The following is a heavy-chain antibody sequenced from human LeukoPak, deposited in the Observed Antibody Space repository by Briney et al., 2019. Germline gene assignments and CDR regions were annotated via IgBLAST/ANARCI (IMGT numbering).Heavy chain of an antibody. CDR2: IYSGGST. Sequence: GGSLRLYSEVSGFTVSSNYITWVRQAPGKGLEWVSIIYSGGSTYYADSVKGRFAISRDNSKNTLYLQMNSLRAEDTAVFYCERDLTGAAYFDYWGQATMVTVSS. D-gene: IGHD7-27*01. CDR1: GFTVSSNY. V-gene: IGHV3-66*01. J-gene: IGHJ4*01. CDR3: ERDLTGAAYFDY.